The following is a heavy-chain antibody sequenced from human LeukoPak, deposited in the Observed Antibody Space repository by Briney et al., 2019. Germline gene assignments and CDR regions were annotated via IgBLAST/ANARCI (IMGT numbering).Heavy chain of an antibody. J-gene: IGHJ4*02. V-gene: IGHV1-69*13. D-gene: IGHD3-9*01. CDR1: GGTLSDHV. CDR2: IIPLKGTS. Sequence: SVKVSCKASGGTLSDHVISWVRQAPGHGLEWMGGIIPLKGTSKLTQKLQDRATISADESTNTVYMEVGSLRSEDTALYYCATYDVLTGFEYWGQGTLVIVSS. CDR3: ATYDVLTGFEY.